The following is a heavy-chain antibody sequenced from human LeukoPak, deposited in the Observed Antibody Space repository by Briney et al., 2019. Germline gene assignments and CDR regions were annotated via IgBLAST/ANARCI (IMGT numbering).Heavy chain of an antibody. V-gene: IGHV3-23*01. CDR1: GFTFSSYA. CDR2: ISGSGGST. Sequence: GGSLRLSCAASGFTFSSYAMSWVRQAPGKGLEWVSGISGSGGSTYYADSVKGRFTISRDNSKNTLYLQMNSLRAEDTALYFCAKSGYNRFDYWGQGTLVTVSS. CDR3: AKSGYNRFDY. D-gene: IGHD5-24*01. J-gene: IGHJ4*02.